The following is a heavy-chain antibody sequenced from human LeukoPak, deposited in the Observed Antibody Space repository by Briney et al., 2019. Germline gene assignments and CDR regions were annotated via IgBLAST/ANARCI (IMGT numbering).Heavy chain of an antibody. CDR1: GGSISSSSYY. D-gene: IGHD6-13*01. CDR3: AGSIAAAGTRAFDI. Sequence: SETLSLTCTVSGGSISSSSYYWGWIRQPPGKGLEWIGSIYYSGSTYYNPSLKSRVTISVDTSKNQFSLKLSSVTAADTAVYYCAGSIAAAGTRAFDIWGQGTMITVSS. J-gene: IGHJ3*02. V-gene: IGHV4-39*01. CDR2: IYYSGST.